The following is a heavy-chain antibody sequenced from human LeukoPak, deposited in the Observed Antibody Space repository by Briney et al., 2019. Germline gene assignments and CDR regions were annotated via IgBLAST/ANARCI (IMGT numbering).Heavy chain of an antibody. V-gene: IGHV3-15*01. J-gene: IGHJ6*02. Sequence: PGGSLTLSCAASGFTFSNYCMRWVRQAPGKGLEWVGRIKSKTDGGTTDYAAPVKGRFTISRDDSKNTLYLQMNSLKTEDTAVYYCSSSSSPYYYYFGLDTWGQGTTVTVSS. CDR3: SSSSSPYYYYFGLDT. D-gene: IGHD6-6*01. CDR1: GFTFSNYC. CDR2: IKSKTDGGTT.